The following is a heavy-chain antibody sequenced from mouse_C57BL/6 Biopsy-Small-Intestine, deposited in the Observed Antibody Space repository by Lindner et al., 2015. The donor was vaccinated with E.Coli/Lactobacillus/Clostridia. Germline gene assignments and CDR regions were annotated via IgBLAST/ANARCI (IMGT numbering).Heavy chain of an antibody. D-gene: IGHD2-3*01. Sequence: VQLQESGAEFVRPGASVKLSCTASGFNIKDYYIHWVKQRPEQGLEWIGRIDPEDGDIEYAQKFKGKATLTVDQSSSTAYMQLNSLTSEDSAVYYCARGWLLRAMDYWGQGTSVTVSS. J-gene: IGHJ4*01. V-gene: IGHV14-1*01. CDR1: GFNIKDYY. CDR3: ARGWLLRAMDY. CDR2: IDPEDGDI.